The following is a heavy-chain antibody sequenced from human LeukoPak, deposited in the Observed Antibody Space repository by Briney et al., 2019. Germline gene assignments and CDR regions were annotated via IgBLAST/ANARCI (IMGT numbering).Heavy chain of an antibody. CDR3: ARHQSWDTDMGPAMDV. V-gene: IGHV4-59*08. CDR2: IYYSGST. J-gene: IGHJ6*02. CDR1: GFTFSNYW. Sequence: PGGSLRLSCAASGFTFSNYWVHWVRQAPGKGLVWIGYIYYSGSTNYNPSLKSRVTISVDTSKNQFSLKLSSVTAADTAMYYCARHQSWDTDMGPAMDVWGQGTTVTVSS. D-gene: IGHD5-18*01.